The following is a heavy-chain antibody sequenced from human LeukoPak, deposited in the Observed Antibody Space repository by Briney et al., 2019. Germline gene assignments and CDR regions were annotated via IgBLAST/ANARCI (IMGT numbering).Heavy chain of an antibody. CDR2: IKQDESEK. CDR3: ARGKAFDI. V-gene: IGHV3-7*01. Sequence: QPGGSLRLSCVASGFTFSNYWMSWVRQVPGKGLEWVANIKQDESEKYYVDSVKGRFTISRDNAKNSLYLQLNSLRAEDTAVYYCARGKAFDIWGQGTMVTVSS. CDR1: GFTFSNYW. J-gene: IGHJ3*02.